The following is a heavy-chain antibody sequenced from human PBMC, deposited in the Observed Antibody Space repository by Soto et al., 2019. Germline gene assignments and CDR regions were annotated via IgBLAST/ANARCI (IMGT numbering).Heavy chain of an antibody. CDR3: AKWNDVNAFDI. Sequence: GGSLRLSCAASGFTFSSYWMYWVRQAPGKGLVWVSRIKSDGSSTSYADSVKGRFTISRDNAKNTLYLQMNSLRAEDTAVYYCAKWNDVNAFDIWGQGTMVTVSS. V-gene: IGHV3-74*01. CDR2: IKSDGSST. J-gene: IGHJ3*02. D-gene: IGHD1-1*01. CDR1: GFTFSSYW.